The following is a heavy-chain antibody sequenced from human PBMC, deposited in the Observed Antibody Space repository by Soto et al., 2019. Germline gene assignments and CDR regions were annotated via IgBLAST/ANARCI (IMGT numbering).Heavy chain of an antibody. CDR1: GGTFSSYA. J-gene: IGHJ6*02. V-gene: IGHV1-69*01. D-gene: IGHD4-17*01. Sequence: QVQLVQSGAEVKKPGSSVKVSCKASGGTFSSYAISWVRQAPGQGLEWMGGIIPIFGTANYAQKFQGRVTITADESTSTDYMELSSLRSEDTAVYYCARDLENYGGNSEPSYYSDGMDVWGQGTTVSVSS. CDR2: IIPIFGTA. CDR3: ARDLENYGGNSEPSYYSDGMDV.